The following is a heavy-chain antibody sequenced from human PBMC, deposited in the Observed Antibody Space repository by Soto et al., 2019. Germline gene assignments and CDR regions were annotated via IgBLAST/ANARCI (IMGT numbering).Heavy chain of an antibody. CDR2: INHSGST. D-gene: IGHD3-10*01. Sequence: QVQLQQWGAGLLKPSETLSLTCAVYGGSFSGYYWSWIRQPPGKGLEWIGEINHSGSTNYNPSIKSRVTISEDTSKNQFSLKLSSVTAADTAVYYCARGLLLWYGELSRRGDQYYYMDVWGKGTKVTVSS. CDR1: GGSFSGYY. CDR3: ARGLLLWYGELSRRGDQYYYMDV. V-gene: IGHV4-34*01. J-gene: IGHJ6*03.